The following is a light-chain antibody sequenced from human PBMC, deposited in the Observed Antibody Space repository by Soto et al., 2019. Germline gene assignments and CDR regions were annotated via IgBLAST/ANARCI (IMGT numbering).Light chain of an antibody. Sequence: EIVLKQSPGTLSLSPGERATVSCRASQSVSNNYLAWYQQKPGQAPRLLMYDVSSRATGIPDRFSGSGSGTDFTLTIIRLEPEDFAVYYCQQYSSSPLTFGGGTKVDI. CDR3: QQYSSSPLT. CDR1: QSVSNNY. CDR2: DVS. V-gene: IGKV3-20*01. J-gene: IGKJ4*01.